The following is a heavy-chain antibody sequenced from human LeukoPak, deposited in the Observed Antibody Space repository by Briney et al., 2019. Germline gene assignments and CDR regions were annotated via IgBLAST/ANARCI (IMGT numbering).Heavy chain of an antibody. D-gene: IGHD3-10*01. CDR1: GFTFSSYA. CDR3: ARVRTAGDGSGSYSQLRAYNWFDP. V-gene: IGHV3-30-3*01. Sequence: GRSLRLSCAASGFTFSSYAMHWVRQAPGKGLEWVAVISYDGSNKYYADSVKGRFTISRDNSKNTLYLQMNSLRAEDTAVYYCARVRTAGDGSGSYSQLRAYNWFDPWGQGTLVTVSS. CDR2: ISYDGSNK. J-gene: IGHJ5*02.